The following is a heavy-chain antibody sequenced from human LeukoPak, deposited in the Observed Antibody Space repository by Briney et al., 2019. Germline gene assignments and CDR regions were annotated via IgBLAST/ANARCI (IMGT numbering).Heavy chain of an antibody. CDR1: GGSISSSSYY. V-gene: IGHV4-39*07. J-gene: IGHJ4*02. CDR2: IYYSGST. D-gene: IGHD3-10*01. CDR3: ARSEEWFGELWGYFDY. Sequence: SETLSLTCTVSGGSISSSSYYWGWIRQPPGKGLEWIGSIYYSGSTYYNPSLKSRVTISVDTSKNQFSLKLSSVTAADTAVYYCARSEEWFGELWGYFDYWGQGTLVTVSS.